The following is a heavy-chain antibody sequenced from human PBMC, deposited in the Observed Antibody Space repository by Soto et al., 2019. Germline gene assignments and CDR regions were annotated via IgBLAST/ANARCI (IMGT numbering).Heavy chain of an antibody. V-gene: IGHV1-69*01. CDR1: GVSFNNNG. CDR3: ARVLHYGSGSYSPYGMDV. D-gene: IGHD3-10*01. CDR2: VSPPFRTS. J-gene: IGHJ6*02. Sequence: QVQLVQSGAEVKKPGSSVKVSCKTSGVSFNNNGIGWVRQAPGHGLEWMGGVSPPFRTSNYARKFQGRISITADASTGTVNMHLSSLTSEDTAQYYCARVLHYGSGSYSPYGMDVWGQGTTVTVSS.